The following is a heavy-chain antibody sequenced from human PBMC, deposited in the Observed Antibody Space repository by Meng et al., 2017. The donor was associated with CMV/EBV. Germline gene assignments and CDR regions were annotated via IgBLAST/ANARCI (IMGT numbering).Heavy chain of an antibody. D-gene: IGHD6-13*01. CDR1: GGSISSGGYS. V-gene: IGHV4-30-2*01. Sequence: VSGGSISSGGYSWSWIRQPPGKGLEWIGYIYHSGSTYYNPSLKSRVTISVDRSKNQFSLKLSSVTAADTAVYYCARYSNSWSPYFDYWGQGTLVTVSS. J-gene: IGHJ4*02. CDR3: ARYSNSWSPYFDY. CDR2: IYHSGST.